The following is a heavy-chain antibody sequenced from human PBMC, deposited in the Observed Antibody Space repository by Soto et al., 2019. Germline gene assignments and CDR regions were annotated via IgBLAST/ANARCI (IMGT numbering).Heavy chain of an antibody. D-gene: IGHD6-13*01. CDR3: ARVHPIAAAGTVWGPGMDV. CDR2: IYSGGST. J-gene: IGHJ6*02. CDR1: GFTVSSNY. V-gene: IGHV3-53*01. Sequence: GGSLRLSCAASGFTVSSNYMSWVRQAPGKGLEWVSVIYSGGSTYYADSVKGRFTISRDNSKNTLYLQMNSLRAEDTAVYYCARVHPIAAAGTVWGPGMDVWGQGTTVTVSS.